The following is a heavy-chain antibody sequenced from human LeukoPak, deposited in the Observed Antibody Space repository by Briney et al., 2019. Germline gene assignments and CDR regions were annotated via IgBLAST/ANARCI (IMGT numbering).Heavy chain of an antibody. CDR2: ITPIFDTA. Sequence: SVKVSCKASGGTFSNYAINWVRQAPGQGLEWMGGITPIFDTANYAQRFQGRVTITADESTSTAYMELSSLRSEDTAVYYCARWAGYCSITNCYTAFDFWGQGTLVTVSS. D-gene: IGHD2-2*02. CDR3: ARWAGYCSITNCYTAFDF. V-gene: IGHV1-69*13. J-gene: IGHJ4*02. CDR1: GGTFSNYA.